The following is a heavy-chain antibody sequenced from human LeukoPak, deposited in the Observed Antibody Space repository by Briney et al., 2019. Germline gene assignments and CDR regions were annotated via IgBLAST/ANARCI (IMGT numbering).Heavy chain of an antibody. D-gene: IGHD3-10*01. Sequence: PGASLRLSCAASVFTISSYAMSWVRQAPGKGLEWASTISNTGGSTFYADSVKGRFTVSRDNSKNTLYLQMNSLRAEDTAVYYCATRYGSGTYYMGYWGQGTLVTVSS. J-gene: IGHJ4*02. CDR1: VFTISSYA. CDR3: ATRYGSGTYYMGY. V-gene: IGHV3-23*01. CDR2: ISNTGGST.